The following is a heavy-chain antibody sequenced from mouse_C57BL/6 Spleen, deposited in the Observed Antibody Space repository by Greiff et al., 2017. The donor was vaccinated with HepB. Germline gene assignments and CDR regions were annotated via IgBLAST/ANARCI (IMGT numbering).Heavy chain of an antibody. CDR1: GFTFSSYT. D-gene: IGHD2-10*02. V-gene: IGHV5-9*01. CDR2: ISGGGGNT. Sequence: EVHLVESGGGLVKPGGSLKLSCAASGFTFSSYTMSWVRQTPEKRLEWVATISGGGGNTYYPDSVKGRFTISRDNAKNTLYLQMSSLRSEDTALYYCATYGSWFAYWGQGTLVTVSA. CDR3: ATYGSWFAY. J-gene: IGHJ3*01.